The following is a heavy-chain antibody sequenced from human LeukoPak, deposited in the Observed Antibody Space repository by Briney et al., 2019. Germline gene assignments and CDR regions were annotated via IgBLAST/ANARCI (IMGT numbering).Heavy chain of an antibody. V-gene: IGHV5-51*01. Sequence: GESLKISCKDSGYSFTSYWIGWVRQMPGKGLEWMGIIYPGDSDTRYSPSFQGQVTISADKSIGTAYMQWSSLKASDTAMYYCARRYSDSQIDYWGQGTLVTVSS. CDR1: GYSFTSYW. CDR2: IYPGDSDT. CDR3: ARRYSDSQIDY. J-gene: IGHJ4*02. D-gene: IGHD4-11*01.